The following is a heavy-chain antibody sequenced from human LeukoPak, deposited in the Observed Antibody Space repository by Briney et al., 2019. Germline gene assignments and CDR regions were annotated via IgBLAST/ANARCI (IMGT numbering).Heavy chain of an antibody. D-gene: IGHD3-22*01. CDR2: IYYNGGT. Sequence: SGTLSLTCTVSGGSISSSSYYWGWIRQPPGKGLEWIGTIYYNGGTYYNPSLKSRVTMSVDTSKNQFSLKLSSVTAADTAVYYCARQGSGYFDYWGQGTLVTVSS. V-gene: IGHV4-39*01. J-gene: IGHJ4*02. CDR3: ARQGSGYFDY. CDR1: GGSISSSSYY.